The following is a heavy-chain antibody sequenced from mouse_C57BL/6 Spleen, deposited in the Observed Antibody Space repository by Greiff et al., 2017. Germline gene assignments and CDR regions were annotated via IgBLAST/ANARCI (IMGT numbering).Heavy chain of an antibody. CDR1: GYTFTSYW. CDR2: IDPSDSYT. CDR3: ARRNYYAFFDY. Sequence: QVQLQQPGAELVMPGASVKLSCKASGYTFTSYWMHWVKQRPGQGLEWIGEIDPSDSYTNYNQKFKGKSTLTVDKSSSTAYMQLSSLTSEDSAVYYCARRNYYAFFDYWGQGTTLTVSS. J-gene: IGHJ2*01. V-gene: IGHV1-69*01. D-gene: IGHD1-1*01.